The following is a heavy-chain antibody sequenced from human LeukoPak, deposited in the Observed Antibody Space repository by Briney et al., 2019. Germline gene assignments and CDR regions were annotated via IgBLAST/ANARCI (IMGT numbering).Heavy chain of an antibody. J-gene: IGHJ3*02. CDR2: IYYSGST. CDR1: GGSISSYY. V-gene: IGHV4-59*08. Sequence: SETLSLTCTVSGGSISSYYWSWIRQPPGKGLEWIGYIYYSGSTNYNPSLKSRVTISVDTSKNQFSLKLSSVTAADTAVYYCASSEGTVDAFDIWGQGTMVTVSS. CDR3: ASSEGTVDAFDI. D-gene: IGHD3-10*01.